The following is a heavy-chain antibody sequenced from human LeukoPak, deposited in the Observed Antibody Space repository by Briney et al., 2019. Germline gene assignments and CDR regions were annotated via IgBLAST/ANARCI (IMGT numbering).Heavy chain of an antibody. CDR1: GGSFSGYY. CDR2: INHSGST. V-gene: IGHV4-34*01. Sequence: SETLSLTCAVYGGSFSGYYWSWIRQPPGKGLEWIGEINHSGSTNYNPSLKSRVTISVDTSKNQFSLKLSSVTAADTAVYYCARGTQWLDASDIWGQGTMVTVSS. J-gene: IGHJ3*02. CDR3: ARGTQWLDASDI. D-gene: IGHD6-19*01.